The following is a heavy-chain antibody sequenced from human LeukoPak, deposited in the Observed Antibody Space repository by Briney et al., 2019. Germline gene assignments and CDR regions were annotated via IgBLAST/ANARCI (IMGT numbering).Heavy chain of an antibody. D-gene: IGHD2-2*01. Sequence: GGSLRLSCAASGFTVSSNYMSWVRQAPGKGLEWFSVIYSGGSTYYADSVKGRFTISRDNSKNTLYLQMNSLRAEDTAVYYCAREVRCSSTSCSPADYFDYWGQGTLVTVSS. V-gene: IGHV3-53*01. CDR2: IYSGGST. CDR1: GFTVSSNY. CDR3: AREVRCSSTSCSPADYFDY. J-gene: IGHJ4*02.